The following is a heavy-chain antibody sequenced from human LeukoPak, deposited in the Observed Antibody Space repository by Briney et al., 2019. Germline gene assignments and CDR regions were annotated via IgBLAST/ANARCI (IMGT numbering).Heavy chain of an antibody. CDR2: MQSTGNS. Sequence: SETVSLTCSLSGDSISTYHWNWIRKPPGKGLEWIGYMQSTGNSKYNPSLRSRVNMFVDTSKNQAALILSSVTAADTAVYYCARDTPHSYGRYFHHWGQGALVTVSS. J-gene: IGHJ4*02. CDR1: GDSISTYH. V-gene: IGHV4-59*01. D-gene: IGHD3-16*01. CDR3: ARDTPHSYGRYFHH.